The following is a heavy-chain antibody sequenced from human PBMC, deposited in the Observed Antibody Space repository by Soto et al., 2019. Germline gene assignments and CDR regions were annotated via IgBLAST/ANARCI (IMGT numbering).Heavy chain of an antibody. D-gene: IGHD6-19*01. CDR1: GGSISSYY. CDR2: IYYSGST. J-gene: IGHJ6*03. V-gene: IGHV4-59*08. CDR3: AGPKGQWLVGYYYYYMDV. Sequence: QVQLQESGPGLVKPSETLSLTCTVSGGSISSYYWSWIRQPPGKGLEWIGYIYYSGSTNYNPSLKRRVTISVDTSKKQFSLKLSSVTAANTAVYYCAGPKGQWLVGYYYYYMDVWGKGTTVTVSS.